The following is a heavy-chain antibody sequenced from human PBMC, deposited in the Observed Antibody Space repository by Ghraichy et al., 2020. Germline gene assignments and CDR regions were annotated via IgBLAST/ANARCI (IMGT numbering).Heavy chain of an antibody. J-gene: IGHJ3*02. CDR2: ISTHTGYT. CDR1: GYTFTGYN. Sequence: ASVKVSCKASGYTFTGYNINWVRQAPGQGLEWVGWISTHTGYTNYAQRLQGRVTLTTDTSTNTAFMELRSLRSDDTAVYYGARQLTWENAFDMWGQGTMVTVSS. V-gene: IGHV1-18*04. D-gene: IGHD1-26*01. CDR3: ARQLTWENAFDM.